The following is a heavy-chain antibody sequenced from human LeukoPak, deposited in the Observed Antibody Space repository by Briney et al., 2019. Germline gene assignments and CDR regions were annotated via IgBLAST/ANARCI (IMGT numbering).Heavy chain of an antibody. CDR3: ARDWAAMGNLDY. J-gene: IGHJ4*02. D-gene: IGHD5-18*01. Sequence: GGSLRLSCAASGFTFSSYAMHWVRQAPGKGLEWVAVISYDGSNKYYADSVKGRVTISRDNSKNTLYLQMNSLRAEDTAVYYCARDWAAMGNLDYWGQGTLVTVSS. CDR2: ISYDGSNK. V-gene: IGHV3-30-3*01. CDR1: GFTFSSYA.